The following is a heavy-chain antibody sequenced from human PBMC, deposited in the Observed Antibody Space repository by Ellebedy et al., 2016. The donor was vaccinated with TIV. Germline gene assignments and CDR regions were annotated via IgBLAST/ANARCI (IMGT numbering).Heavy chain of an antibody. Sequence: GESLKISCAASGFTFSSYGMHWVRQAPGKGLEWVAVIWYDGSNKYYADSVKGRFTISRDNSKNTLYLQMNSLRAEDTAVYYCARDSAPIAVAGPDAFDIWGQGTMVTVSS. J-gene: IGHJ3*02. D-gene: IGHD6-19*01. CDR3: ARDSAPIAVAGPDAFDI. V-gene: IGHV3-33*01. CDR1: GFTFSSYG. CDR2: IWYDGSNK.